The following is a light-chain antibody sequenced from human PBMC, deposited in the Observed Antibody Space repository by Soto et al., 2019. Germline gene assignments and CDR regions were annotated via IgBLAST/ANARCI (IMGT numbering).Light chain of an antibody. Sequence: EIVLTQSPATLSLSPGERATLSCSASQSIDTNLAWYQHKPGQTPRLLIYSASTRATGVPSRFSGSGSGTEFTLTISSLQSEDFAVYYCQQYNNWPPWTFGQGTKVEVK. J-gene: IGKJ1*01. CDR3: QQYNNWPPWT. CDR2: SAS. CDR1: QSIDTN. V-gene: IGKV3-15*01.